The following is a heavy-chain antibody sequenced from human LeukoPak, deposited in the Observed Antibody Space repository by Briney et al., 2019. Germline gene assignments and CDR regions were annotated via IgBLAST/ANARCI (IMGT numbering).Heavy chain of an antibody. CDR3: AKDLGAYYYDSSGSYFDY. J-gene: IGHJ4*02. D-gene: IGHD3-22*01. V-gene: IGHV3-23*01. CDR1: GFTFSSYA. Sequence: GGCLRLSCAASGFTFSSYAMSWVRQAPGKGLEWVSAISGSGGSTYYADSVKGRFTISRDNSKNTLYLQMNSLRAEDTAVYYCAKDLGAYYYDSSGSYFDYWGQGTLVTVSS. CDR2: ISGSGGST.